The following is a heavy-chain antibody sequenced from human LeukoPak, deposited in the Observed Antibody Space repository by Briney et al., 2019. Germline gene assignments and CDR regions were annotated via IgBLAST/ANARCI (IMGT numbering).Heavy chain of an antibody. V-gene: IGHV3-66*01. CDR3: ARDDGQGGSFDY. D-gene: IGHD2-15*01. Sequence: GGSLRLSCAVSGFTVSSNYMSWVRQAPGKGLEWVSVVHSGVNTNTYYADSVKGRFTVSSDNSKTTLYLQMNSLRAEDTAVYYCARDDGQGGSFDYWGQGTLVTVSS. CDR1: GFTVSSNY. J-gene: IGHJ4*02. CDR2: VHSGVNTNT.